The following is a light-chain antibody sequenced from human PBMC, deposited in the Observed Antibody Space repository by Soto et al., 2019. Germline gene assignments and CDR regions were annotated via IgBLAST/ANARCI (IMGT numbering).Light chain of an antibody. CDR3: QTWGTGLLV. CDR2: LNSDGSH. J-gene: IGLJ3*02. V-gene: IGLV4-69*01. Sequence: QLVLTQSPSASASLGASVKLTCPLSSGHSSYAIAWHQQQPEKGPRYLMKLNSDGSHSTGDGIPDRFSGSSSGAERYLTISSLQSEDEADYYCQTWGTGLLVFGGGTKLTVL. CDR1: SGHSSYA.